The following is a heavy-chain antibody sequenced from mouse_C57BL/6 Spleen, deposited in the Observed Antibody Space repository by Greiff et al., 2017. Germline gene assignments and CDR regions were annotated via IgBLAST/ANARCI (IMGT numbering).Heavy chain of an antibody. CDR3: ARGGDGPYYYAMDY. Sequence: EVQLQQSGPELVKPGASVKISCKASGYTFTDYYMNWVKQSHGKSLEWIGDINPNNGGTSYNQKFKGKATLTVDKSSSTAYMELRSLTSEDSAVYYCARGGDGPYYYAMDYWGQGTSVTVSS. J-gene: IGHJ4*01. CDR2: INPNNGGT. V-gene: IGHV1-26*01. D-gene: IGHD2-3*01. CDR1: GYTFTDYY.